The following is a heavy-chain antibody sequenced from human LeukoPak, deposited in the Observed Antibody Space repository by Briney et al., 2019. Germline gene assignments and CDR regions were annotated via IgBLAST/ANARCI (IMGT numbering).Heavy chain of an antibody. CDR1: GFTFSNYA. CDR2: IRYDGSNK. CDR3: AKDFTMIVVVTSGGPGIDY. J-gene: IGHJ4*02. D-gene: IGHD3-22*01. Sequence: GGSLRLSCAASGFTFSNYAMHWVRQAPGKGLEWVAFIRYDGSNKYYADSVKGRFTISRDNSKNTLYLQMNSLRAEDTAVYYCAKDFTMIVVVTSGGPGIDYWGQGTLVTVSS. V-gene: IGHV3-30*02.